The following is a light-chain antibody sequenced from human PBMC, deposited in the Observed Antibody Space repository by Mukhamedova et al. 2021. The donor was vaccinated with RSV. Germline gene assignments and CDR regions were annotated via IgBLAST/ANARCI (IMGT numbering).Light chain of an antibody. CDR2: GAS. J-gene: IGKJ1*01. CDR1: QSVSSN. Sequence: QSVSSNLAWYQQKPGQAPRLIIYGASTRATGIPARFSGSGSGTEFTLTISSLQSEDFAVYYCQQYNDWPPWTFGQGTKVEIK. V-gene: IGKV3-15*01. CDR3: QQYNDWPPWT.